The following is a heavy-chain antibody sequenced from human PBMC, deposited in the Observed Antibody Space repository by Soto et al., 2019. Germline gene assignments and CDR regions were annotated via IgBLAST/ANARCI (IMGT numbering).Heavy chain of an antibody. D-gene: IGHD1-20*01. CDR2: TYYRSKWYN. CDR3: ARVIPGTNYGMDV. J-gene: IGHJ6*02. V-gene: IGHV6-1*01. Sequence: PSQTLSLPCAISGDSVSSNSAAWNWIRQSPSRGLEWLGRTYYRSKWYNEYAVSVKSRININPDTSKNQFSLHLNSVTPEDTDVYYCARVIPGTNYGMDVWGQGTTVTVSS. CDR1: GDSVSSNSAA.